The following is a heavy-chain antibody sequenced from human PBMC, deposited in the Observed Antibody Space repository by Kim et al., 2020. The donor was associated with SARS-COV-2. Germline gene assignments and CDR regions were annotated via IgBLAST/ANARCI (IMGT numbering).Heavy chain of an antibody. Sequence: GGSLRLSCAASGFTFSSYGMHWVRQAPGKGLEWVAVISFDGSNKYYADSVKGRFTISRDNFKNTLYLQMNSLRAEDTAVYYCAKESLAFCGGDCYRGDDAFDIWGQGTMVTVSS. V-gene: IGHV3-30*18. D-gene: IGHD2-21*02. J-gene: IGHJ3*02. CDR1: GFTFSSYG. CDR3: AKESLAFCGGDCYRGDDAFDI. CDR2: ISFDGSNK.